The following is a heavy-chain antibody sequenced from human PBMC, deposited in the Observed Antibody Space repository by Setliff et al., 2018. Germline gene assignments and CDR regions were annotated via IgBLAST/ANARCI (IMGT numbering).Heavy chain of an antibody. Sequence: ASVKVSCKASGYTFTSYGISWVRQAPGQGLEWMGWISACNGNTNYAQKLQGRVTMTTDTSTSTAYMELRSLRSEDTAVYYCARASKGGYDNNWFDPWGQGTLVTVSS. CDR3: ARASKGGYDNNWFDP. D-gene: IGHD5-12*01. CDR1: GYTFTSYG. V-gene: IGHV1-18*01. J-gene: IGHJ5*02. CDR2: ISACNGNT.